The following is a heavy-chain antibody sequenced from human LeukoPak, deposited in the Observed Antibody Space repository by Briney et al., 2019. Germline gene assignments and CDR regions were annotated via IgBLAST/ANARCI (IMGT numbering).Heavy chain of an antibody. CDR2: ISAYNGNT. D-gene: IGHD5-18*01. V-gene: IGHV1-18*01. J-gene: IGHJ3*02. Sequence: ASVKVTCQASGYTFTSYGISWVRQAPGQGLEWMGWISAYNGNTNYAQKLQGRVTMTTDTSTSTAYMELRSLRSDDTAVYYCASGYSYGYANAFDIWGQGTMVTVSS. CDR3: ASGYSYGYANAFDI. CDR1: GYTFTSYG.